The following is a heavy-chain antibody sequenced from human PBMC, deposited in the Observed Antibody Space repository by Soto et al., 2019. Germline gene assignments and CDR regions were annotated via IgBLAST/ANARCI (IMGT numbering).Heavy chain of an antibody. Sequence: QVQLVQSGAEVKKPGSSVKISYKASGGTFSSYAISWVRQAPGQGLEWMGGIIPIFGTANYAQKFQGRVKITADEATRTAYMELSSLRSEDTAVYYCATTTGDFDYWGQGTLVTVSS. V-gene: IGHV1-69*01. J-gene: IGHJ4*02. CDR1: GGTFSSYA. CDR2: IIPIFGTA. D-gene: IGHD4-17*01. CDR3: ATTTGDFDY.